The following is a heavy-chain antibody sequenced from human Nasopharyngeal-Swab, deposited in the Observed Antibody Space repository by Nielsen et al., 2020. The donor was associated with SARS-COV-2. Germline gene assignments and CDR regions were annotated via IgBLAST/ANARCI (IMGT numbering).Heavy chain of an antibody. D-gene: IGHD6-6*01. V-gene: IGHV4-34*01. J-gene: IGHJ4*02. Sequence: SETLSLTCAVYGGSFRGYYWSWIRQPPGKGLEWIGEINHSGSTNYNPSLKSRVTISVDTSKNQFSLKLSSVTAADTAVYYCASRRPRARGHFDYWGQGTLVTVSS. CDR3: ASRRPRARGHFDY. CDR1: GGSFRGYY. CDR2: INHSGST.